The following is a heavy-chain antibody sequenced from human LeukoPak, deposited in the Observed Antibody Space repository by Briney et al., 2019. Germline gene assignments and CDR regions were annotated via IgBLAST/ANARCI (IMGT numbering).Heavy chain of an antibody. CDR2: INPSGGST. V-gene: IGHV1-46*01. CDR3: ARDRFADYYDSSVQH. CDR1: GYTFTSYG. J-gene: IGHJ1*01. D-gene: IGHD3-22*01. Sequence: ASVKVSCKASGYTFTSYGISWVRQAPGQGLEWMGIINPSGGSTSYAQKFQGRVTMTRDTSTSTVYMELSSLRSEDTAVYYCARDRFADYYDSSVQHWGQGTLVTVSS.